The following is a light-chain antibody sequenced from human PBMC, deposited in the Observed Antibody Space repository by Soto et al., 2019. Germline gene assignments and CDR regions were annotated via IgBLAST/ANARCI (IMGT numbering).Light chain of an antibody. Sequence: TQSPSSLSASVGDRVTITCRASQSISSYLNWYQQKPGQAPRLLIYGASSRATGIPDRFSGSGSGTDFTLTISRLEPEDFAVYYCQQYGSSPRTCGQGTKGDIK. J-gene: IGKJ1*01. V-gene: IGKV3-20*01. CDR2: GAS. CDR1: QSISSY. CDR3: QQYGSSPRT.